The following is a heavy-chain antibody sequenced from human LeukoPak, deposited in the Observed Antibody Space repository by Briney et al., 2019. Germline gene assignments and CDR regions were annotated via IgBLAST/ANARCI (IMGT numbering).Heavy chain of an antibody. CDR2: INHSGST. J-gene: IGHJ5*02. Sequence: KASETLSLTCAVYGGSFSGYYWSWIRQPPGKGLEWIGEINHSGSTNYNPSLKSRVTISVDTSKNQFSLKLSSVTAADTAVYYCARGRVYYDFWSGYSRGWFDPWGQGTLVTVSS. D-gene: IGHD3-3*01. CDR1: GGSFSGYY. V-gene: IGHV4-34*01. CDR3: ARGRVYYDFWSGYSRGWFDP.